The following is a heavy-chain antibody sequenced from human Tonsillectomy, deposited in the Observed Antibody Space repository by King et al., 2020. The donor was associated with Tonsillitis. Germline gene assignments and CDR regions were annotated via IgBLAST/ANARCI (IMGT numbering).Heavy chain of an antibody. CDR2: MYYSGST. Sequence: QLQLQESGPGLVKPSETLSLTCTVSGASISSYYWNWIRQPPGKGLEWIGYMYYSGSTNYNPSLKSRVTISVDTSKNQFSLKLRSVTAADTAVYYCARDKQPGDYWGQGTLVTVSS. D-gene: IGHD6-13*01. V-gene: IGHV4-59*01. CDR3: ARDKQPGDY. CDR1: GASISSYY. J-gene: IGHJ4*02.